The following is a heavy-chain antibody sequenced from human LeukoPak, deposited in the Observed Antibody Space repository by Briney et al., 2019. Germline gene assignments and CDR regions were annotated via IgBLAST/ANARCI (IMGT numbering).Heavy chain of an antibody. CDR3: AKEMVYAPWVIDY. CDR1: GFTFSSYG. CDR2: IWYDGSNK. J-gene: IGHJ4*02. V-gene: IGHV3-33*06. D-gene: IGHD2-8*01. Sequence: PGRSPRLSCAASGFTFSSYGMHWVRQAPGKGLEWVAVIWYDGSNKYYADSVKGRFTISRDNSKNTLYLQMNSLRAEDTAVYYCAKEMVYAPWVIDYWGQGTLVTVSS.